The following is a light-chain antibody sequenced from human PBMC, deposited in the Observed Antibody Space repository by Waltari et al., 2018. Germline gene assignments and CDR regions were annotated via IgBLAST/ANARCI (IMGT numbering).Light chain of an antibody. J-gene: IGLJ3*02. CDR3: QTGGHGTWV. CDR2: VNSDGSH. CDR1: SGPSSNV. V-gene: IGLV4-69*01. Sequence: KLTCTLSSGPSSNVIAWLQQQPEKGPRYLMKVNSDGSHSKGDEIPDRFSGSSSGAERYLTISSLQSEDEADYYCQTGGHGTWVFGGGTKLTVL.